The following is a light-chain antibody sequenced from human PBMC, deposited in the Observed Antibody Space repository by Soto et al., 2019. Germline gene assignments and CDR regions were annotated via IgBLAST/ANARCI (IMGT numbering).Light chain of an antibody. CDR3: LLSYSGVGV. J-gene: IGLJ3*02. V-gene: IGLV7-46*01. CDR2: DTS. Sequence: QSVVTQEPSLTVSPGGTVTLTCGSSTGTVTSRHYPYWFQQKPGQAPRTLIYDTSNRHSWAPARFSGSLLGGKAALTLSGAMPEDESDYYCLLSYSGVGVVGGGTKLTV. CDR1: TGTVTSRHY.